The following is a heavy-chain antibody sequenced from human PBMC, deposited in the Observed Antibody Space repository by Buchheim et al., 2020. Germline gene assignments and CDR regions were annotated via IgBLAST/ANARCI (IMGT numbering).Heavy chain of an antibody. V-gene: IGHV3-30*02. CDR3: VKDIGDPGAH. CDR1: GFTFSNFG. J-gene: IGHJ4*02. Sequence: QVKLVESGGGVVQPGRSLRLSCATSGFTFSNFGVHWVRQAPGKGLEWLAFIGYGGGNKYYAYSVKGRFTISSDNSKNTLYLKMHSLRVDDTALYYCVKDIGDPGAHWGQGT. D-gene: IGHD1-26*01. CDR2: IGYGGGNK.